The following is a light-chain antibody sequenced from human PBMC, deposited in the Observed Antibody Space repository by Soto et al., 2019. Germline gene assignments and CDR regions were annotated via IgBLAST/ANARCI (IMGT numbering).Light chain of an antibody. J-gene: IGKJ1*01. Sequence: EIVMTQSPATLFVSQGERVTLSCRASQSVSTNLAWYQQKPGQAPRLLIYGASTRATGIPARFSGSGSGTEFTLTINSLQSEDFAVYYCQQYNNWPRTFGQGTKVDIK. V-gene: IGKV3-15*01. CDR1: QSVSTN. CDR3: QQYNNWPRT. CDR2: GAS.